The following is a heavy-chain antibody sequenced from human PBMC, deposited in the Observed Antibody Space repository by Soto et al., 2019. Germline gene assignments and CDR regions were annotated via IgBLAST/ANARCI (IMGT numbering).Heavy chain of an antibody. Sequence: GGSLRLSCAASGFTVSSNYMSWVRQAPGKGLEWVSVIYSGGSTYYADSMKGRFTISRHNSKNTLYLQMNSLRAEDTAVYYCASETTVRNYYYYMDVWGKGTTVTVSS. V-gene: IGHV3-53*04. CDR1: GFTVSSNY. J-gene: IGHJ6*03. CDR3: ASETTVRNYYYYMDV. D-gene: IGHD4-17*01. CDR2: IYSGGST.